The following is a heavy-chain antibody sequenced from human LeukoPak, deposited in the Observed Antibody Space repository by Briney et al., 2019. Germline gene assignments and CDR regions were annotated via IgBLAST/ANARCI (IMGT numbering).Heavy chain of an antibody. D-gene: IGHD7-27*01. CDR3: ARAGTGEGALDI. CDR2: IFSSSIYT. CDR1: GFTFSDYS. Sequence: GGSLRLSCAASGFTFSDYSMNWPRQAPGKGLEWASYIFSSSIYTNYADSVKGRFTISRDNAENSLFLQMSSLKAEDTAVYYCARAGTGEGALDIWGQGTMVTVSS. J-gene: IGHJ3*02. V-gene: IGHV3-11*05.